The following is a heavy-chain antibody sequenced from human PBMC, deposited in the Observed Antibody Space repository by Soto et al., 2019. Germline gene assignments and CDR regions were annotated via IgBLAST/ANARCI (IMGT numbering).Heavy chain of an antibody. CDR3: PREDPWSANADDMDV. CDR1: GFTFRSYS. V-gene: IGHV3-48*02. CDR2: ISSSSGTI. D-gene: IGHD3-3*01. J-gene: IGHJ6*02. Sequence: EVQLVESGGGLVQPGGSLRLSCVASGFTFRSYSLNWVRQAPGKGLEWVSYISSSSGTIYYADSVKGRFTISRDNAENSRYLQMNSLGDDDTAVYYCPREDPWSANADDMDVWAKGPRSPSP.